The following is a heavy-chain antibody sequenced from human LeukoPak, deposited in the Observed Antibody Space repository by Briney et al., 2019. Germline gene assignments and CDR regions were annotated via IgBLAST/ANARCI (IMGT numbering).Heavy chain of an antibody. CDR3: AREGSPWGYYDSSGYYYWFDP. D-gene: IGHD3-22*01. CDR1: GFTFSSYG. CDR2: IRYDGSNK. J-gene: IGHJ5*02. Sequence: GGSLRLSCAASGFTFSSYGMHWVRQAPGKGLEWVAFIRYDGSNKYYADSVKGRFTISRDNSKNTLYLQMNSLRAEDTAVYYCAREGSPWGYYDSSGYYYWFDPWGQGTLVTVSS. V-gene: IGHV3-30*02.